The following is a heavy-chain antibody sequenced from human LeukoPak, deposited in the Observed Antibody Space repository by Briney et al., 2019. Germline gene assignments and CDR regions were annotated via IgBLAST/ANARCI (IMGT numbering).Heavy chain of an antibody. V-gene: IGHV4-59*01. Sequence: PSETLSLTCTVSGGSISSYYWSWIRQPPGKGLEWIGYIYYSGSTNYNPSLKSRVTISVDTSKNQFSLRLSSVTAADTAVYYCARDRGYRYGQSGWFDPWGQGTLVTVSS. D-gene: IGHD5-18*01. CDR3: ARDRGYRYGQSGWFDP. CDR1: GGSISSYY. CDR2: IYYSGST. J-gene: IGHJ5*02.